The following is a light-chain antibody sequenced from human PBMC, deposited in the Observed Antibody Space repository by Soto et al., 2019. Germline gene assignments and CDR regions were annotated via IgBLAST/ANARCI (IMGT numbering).Light chain of an antibody. CDR3: QQYNSYWT. CDR1: QSISSS. V-gene: IGKV1-5*03. CDR2: KAS. J-gene: IGKJ1*01. Sequence: DIQMTQSPSTLSASVGDRVTITCRASQSISSSLAWYQQKPGKAPKLLIYKASSLESGVPSRFSGSGSGTEXTLXXSSVQPDDFXTYYCQQYNSYWTFGQGTKVEIK.